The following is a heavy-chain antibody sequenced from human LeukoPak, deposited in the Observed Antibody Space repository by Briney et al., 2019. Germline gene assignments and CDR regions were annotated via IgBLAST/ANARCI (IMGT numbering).Heavy chain of an antibody. D-gene: IGHD3-22*01. J-gene: IGHJ6*03. CDR3: ARGGDHYDSSGYYSYYYYMDV. V-gene: IGHV1-2*02. CDR2: INPNSGGT. Sequence: ASVKVSCKASGYTFTGYYMHWVRQAPGQGLEWMGWINPNSGGTNYAQKFQGRVTTTRDTSISTAYMELSRLRSDDTAVYYCARGGDHYDSSGYYSYYYYMDVWGKGTTVTVSS. CDR1: GYTFTGYY.